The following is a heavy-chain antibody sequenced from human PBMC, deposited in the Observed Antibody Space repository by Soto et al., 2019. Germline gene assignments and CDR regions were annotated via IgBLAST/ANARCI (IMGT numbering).Heavy chain of an antibody. Sequence: QVQLVESGGGVVQPGRSLRLSCAASGFTFSSYGMHWVRQAPGKGLEWVAVISYDGSNKYYADSVKGRFTISRDNSKNRLYLKINSLRAKDTVVYYWAKAEYYYNSRGYFFDYGGRGTLVTVS. CDR1: GFTFSSYG. CDR3: AKAEYYYNSRGYFFDY. CDR2: ISYDGSNK. V-gene: IGHV3-30*18. J-gene: IGHJ4*02. D-gene: IGHD3-22*01.